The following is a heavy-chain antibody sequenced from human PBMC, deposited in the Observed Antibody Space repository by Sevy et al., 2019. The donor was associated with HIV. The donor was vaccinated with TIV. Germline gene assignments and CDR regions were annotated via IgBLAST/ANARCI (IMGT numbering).Heavy chain of an antibody. Sequence: GGSLRLSCAASGFTFSSYGMHWVRQAPGKGLEWVAVIWYDGSNKYYAHSVKGRFTISRDNSKNTLYLQMNSLRAEDTAVYYCAREIYYDSSGYYVHYFDYWGQGTLVTVSS. CDR2: IWYDGSNK. CDR1: GFTFSSYG. J-gene: IGHJ4*02. V-gene: IGHV3-33*01. D-gene: IGHD3-22*01. CDR3: AREIYYDSSGYYVHYFDY.